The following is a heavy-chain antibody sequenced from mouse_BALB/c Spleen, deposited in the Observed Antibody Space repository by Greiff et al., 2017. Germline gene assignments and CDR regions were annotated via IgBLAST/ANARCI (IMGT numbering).Heavy chain of an antibody. Sequence: EVKLMESGAELVKPGASVKLSCTASGFNIKDTYMHWVKQRPEQGLEWIGRIDPANGNTKYDPKFQGKATITADTSSNTAYLQLSSLTSEDTAVYYCATTATAYWGQGTLVTVSA. CDR1: GFNIKDTY. CDR3: ATTATAY. CDR2: IDPANGNT. D-gene: IGHD1-2*01. V-gene: IGHV14-3*02. J-gene: IGHJ3*01.